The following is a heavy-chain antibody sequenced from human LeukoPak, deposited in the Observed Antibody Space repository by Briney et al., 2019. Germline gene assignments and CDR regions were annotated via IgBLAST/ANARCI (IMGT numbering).Heavy chain of an antibody. V-gene: IGHV3-30-3*01. Sequence: GSLRLSCPASGFTFSSYAMHWVRQAPGKGLEWVAVISYDGSNKYYADSVKGRFTISRDNSKNTLYLQMNSLRAEDTAVYYCARRLRDYGMDVWGQGTTVTVSS. CDR1: GFTFSSYA. CDR2: ISYDGSNK. CDR3: ARRLRDYGMDV. J-gene: IGHJ6*02.